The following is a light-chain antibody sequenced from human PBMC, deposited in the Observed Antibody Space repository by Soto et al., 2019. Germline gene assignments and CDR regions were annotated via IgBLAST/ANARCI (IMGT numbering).Light chain of an antibody. Sequence: VVTQSPATLSVFPGETATRSCRASQSVSSDLAWYQQRPGQAPRLLIYGASTRATGIPARFRGSGSGTEFRLTISSLQSEDFATYYCQQYNTWHPKMAFGRGTKVDI. CDR2: GAS. J-gene: IGKJ1*01. CDR1: QSVSSD. CDR3: QQYNTWHPKMA. V-gene: IGKV3-15*01.